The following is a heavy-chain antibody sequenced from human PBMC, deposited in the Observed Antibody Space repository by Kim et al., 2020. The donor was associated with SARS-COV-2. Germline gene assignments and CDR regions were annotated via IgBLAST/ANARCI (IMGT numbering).Heavy chain of an antibody. V-gene: IGHV1-69*13. CDR1: GGTFSSYA. CDR2: IIPIFGTA. Sequence: SVKVSYKASGGTFSSYAISWVRQAPGQGLEWMGGIIPIFGTANYAQKFQGRVTITADESTSTAYMELSSLRSEDTAVYYCARVGYGSGSYYAPIKYYYYGMDVWGQGTTVTVSS. J-gene: IGHJ6*02. CDR3: ARVGYGSGSYYAPIKYYYYGMDV. D-gene: IGHD3-10*01.